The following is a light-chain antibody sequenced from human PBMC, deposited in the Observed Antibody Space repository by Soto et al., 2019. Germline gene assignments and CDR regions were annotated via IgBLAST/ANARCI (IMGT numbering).Light chain of an antibody. CDR2: GAS. Sequence: EIVLTQSPGTLSLSPGERATLSCRASQSVSSSYLAWYQQKPGQAPRLLIYGASSRATGIPDRFSGSGSGTDFTLTIRRLEPEDLAVYYSQQYGSSPRYTFGQGTKLEIK. J-gene: IGKJ2*01. V-gene: IGKV3-20*01. CDR3: QQYGSSPRYT. CDR1: QSVSSSY.